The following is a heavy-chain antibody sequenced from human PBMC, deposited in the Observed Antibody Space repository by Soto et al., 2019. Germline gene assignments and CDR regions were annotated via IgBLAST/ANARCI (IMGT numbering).Heavy chain of an antibody. CDR3: ARSAIPRGGWFRP. Sequence: DTLSPTCNVSDDSLSTYYWSWIRQPAGKGLEWIGRIYASGSTNYNPSLKGRVSMSVDTSKKQFSLKMMSVTAADTAMYYCARSAIPRGGWFRPWGQGVLVTVSS. CDR1: DDSLSTYY. CDR2: IYASGST. V-gene: IGHV4-4*07. J-gene: IGHJ5*02. D-gene: IGHD2-21*01.